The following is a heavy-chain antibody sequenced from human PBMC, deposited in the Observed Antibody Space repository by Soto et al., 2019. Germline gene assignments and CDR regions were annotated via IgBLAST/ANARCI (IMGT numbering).Heavy chain of an antibody. D-gene: IGHD3-22*01. CDR3: AREGSYDGGGYSTFGY. V-gene: IGHV1-69*01. Sequence: QVQLVQSGAEVKKPGSSVKVSCKASGGTFSSYTISWVRQAPGQGLEWMGEIIPMFGTTKYARNFQDRVTITADESTATAYLELTSLRSEDTAIYYCAREGSYDGGGYSTFGYWGQGTQVSVSS. CDR2: IIPMFGTT. J-gene: IGHJ4*02. CDR1: GGTFSSYT.